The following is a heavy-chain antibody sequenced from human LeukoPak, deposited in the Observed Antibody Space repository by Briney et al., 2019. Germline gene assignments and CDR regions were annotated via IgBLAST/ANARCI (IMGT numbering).Heavy chain of an antibody. V-gene: IGHV1-18*01. CDR3: ARSFSSGWPHYYYYGMDV. D-gene: IGHD6-19*01. CDR1: GYTFTSYG. Sequence: ASVKVSCKASGYTFTSYGISWVRQAPGQGLEWMGWISAYNGNTNYAQKLQGRVTMTTDTSTSTAYMELRSLRSDDTAVYYCARSFSSGWPHYYYYGMDVWGQGTTVTVSS. J-gene: IGHJ6*02. CDR2: ISAYNGNT.